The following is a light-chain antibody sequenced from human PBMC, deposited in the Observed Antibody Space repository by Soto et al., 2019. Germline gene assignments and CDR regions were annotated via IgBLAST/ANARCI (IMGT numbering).Light chain of an antibody. CDR1: QSISRW. V-gene: IGKV1-5*01. J-gene: IGKJ1*01. CDR2: DAS. CDR3: HQYNNCSPGT. Sequence: DIQMTHSPATLSTSVGDRVSITFRASQSISRWLSWYQQKPGKAPKLLIYDASSLESGVPSRFSGSGSGTEFTLSISSLQPDDFAVYYCHQYNNCSPGTFDQGTKVDI.